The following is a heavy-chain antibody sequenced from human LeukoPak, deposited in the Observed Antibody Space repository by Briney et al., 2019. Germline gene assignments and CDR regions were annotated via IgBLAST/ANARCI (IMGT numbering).Heavy chain of an antibody. D-gene: IGHD5/OR15-5a*01. J-gene: IGHJ4*02. V-gene: IGHV4-34*01. CDR3: ARGSVTGYDY. CDR2: INHSGST. Sequence: PSETLSLTCAVYGGSFSGYYWSWIRQPPGKGLEWIGEINHSGSTNYNPSLKSRVTISVDTSKNQFSLKLGSVTAADTAVYYCARGSVTGYDYWGQGTLVTVSS. CDR1: GGSFSGYY.